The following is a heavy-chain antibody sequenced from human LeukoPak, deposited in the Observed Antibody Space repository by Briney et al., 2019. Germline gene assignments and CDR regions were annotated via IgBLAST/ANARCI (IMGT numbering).Heavy chain of an antibody. J-gene: IGHJ6*03. D-gene: IGHD1-26*01. CDR1: GGSFSGYY. CDR3: ARGQLPRDYYYYMDV. V-gene: IGHV4-34*01. Sequence: PSETLSLTCAVYGGSFSGYYWSWIRQPPRMGLERIGEINHSGSTNYDPSLKSRVTISVDTSKNQFSLKLSSVTAADTAVYYCARGQLPRDYYYYMDVWGKGTTVTVSS. CDR2: INHSGST.